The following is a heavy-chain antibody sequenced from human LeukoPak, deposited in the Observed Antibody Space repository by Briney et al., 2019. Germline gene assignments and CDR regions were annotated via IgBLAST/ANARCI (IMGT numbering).Heavy chain of an antibody. J-gene: IGHJ4*02. CDR2: MNTNSGNT. Sequence: ASVKVSCKASGYTFTSYDINWVRQATGQGLEWMGWMNTNSGNTGYAEKFQGRVTMTRNTSISTAYMELSSLRSEDTAVYYCARGGIVRFATTDYWGQGTLVTVSS. CDR3: ARGGIVRFATTDY. V-gene: IGHV1-8*01. D-gene: IGHD2/OR15-2a*01. CDR1: GYTFTSYD.